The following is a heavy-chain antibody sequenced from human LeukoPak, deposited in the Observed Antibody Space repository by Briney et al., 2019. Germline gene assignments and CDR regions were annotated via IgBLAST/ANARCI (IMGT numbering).Heavy chain of an antibody. J-gene: IGHJ4*02. CDR2: IVGSSSTI. Sequence: GGSLRLSCAASGFSFSTYSMNWVRQAPGKGPEWVSYIVGSSSTIYYADSVKGRFTISRDNAKNSLYLQMDSLRAEDTAVYYCATDSPETAAFDYWGQGTLVTVSS. CDR3: ATDSPETAAFDY. D-gene: IGHD1-1*01. V-gene: IGHV3-48*04. CDR1: GFSFSTYS.